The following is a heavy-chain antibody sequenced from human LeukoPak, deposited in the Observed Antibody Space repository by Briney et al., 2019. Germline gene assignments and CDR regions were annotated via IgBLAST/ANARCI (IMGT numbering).Heavy chain of an antibody. D-gene: IGHD3-22*01. CDR2: IYSGGST. CDR1: GFTVSSNY. J-gene: IGHJ4*02. V-gene: IGHV3-53*01. CDR3: ARVRYYYDSSGYYTPKYIDY. Sequence: GGSLRLSCAASGFTVSSNYMSWVRQAPGKGLEWVSVIYSGGSTYYADSVKGRFTISRHNSKNTLYLQMNSLRAEDTAVYYCARVRYYYDSSGYYTPKYIDYWGQGTLVTVSS.